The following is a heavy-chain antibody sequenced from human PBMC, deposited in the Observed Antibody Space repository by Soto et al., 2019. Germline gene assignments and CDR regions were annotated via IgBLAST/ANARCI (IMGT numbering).Heavy chain of an antibody. V-gene: IGHV1-69*13. CDR2: IIPIFGTP. Sequence: SVKVSCKASGGTFSSYAISWVRQAPGQGLEWMGGIIPIFGTPNYAQRFQGRVTITADESTSTAYMELSRLRSEDTAVYYCARDRDDYGSGNYYNRIDFWGQGTLVTVSS. CDR3: ARDRDDYGSGNYYNRIDF. J-gene: IGHJ4*02. CDR1: GGTFSSYA. D-gene: IGHD3-10*01.